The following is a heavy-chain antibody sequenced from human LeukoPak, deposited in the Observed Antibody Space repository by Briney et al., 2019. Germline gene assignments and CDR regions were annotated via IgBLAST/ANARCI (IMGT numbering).Heavy chain of an antibody. CDR3: ARSTPTIGPNTSIDF. CDR2: INPHSDGT. CDR1: GYTFTDYY. Sequence: ASVKVSCKXSGYTFTDYYVHWVRQAPGQGLEWMGRINPHSDGTNYAQKFQGRVTMTRDTSISTAYMELSGLRSDDTAVYYCARSTPTIGPNTSIDFWGQGTLLIASS. D-gene: IGHD5-12*01. J-gene: IGHJ4*02. V-gene: IGHV1-2*06.